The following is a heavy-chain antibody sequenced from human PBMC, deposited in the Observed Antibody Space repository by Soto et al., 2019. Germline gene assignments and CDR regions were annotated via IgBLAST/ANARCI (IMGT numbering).Heavy chain of an antibody. J-gene: IGHJ4*02. Sequence: QVQLVESGGGVVQPGRSLRLSCAASGFTFSSYGMHWVRQAPGKGLEWVAVIWYDGSNKYYADSVKGRFTISRDNSKNTLYLQMNSLRAEDTAVYYCARDGDSGSYYFDYWGQGTLVTVSS. D-gene: IGHD3-10*01. V-gene: IGHV3-33*01. CDR1: GFTFSSYG. CDR3: ARDGDSGSYYFDY. CDR2: IWYDGSNK.